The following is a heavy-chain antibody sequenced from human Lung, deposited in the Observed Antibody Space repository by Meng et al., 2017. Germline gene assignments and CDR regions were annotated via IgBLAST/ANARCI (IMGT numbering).Heavy chain of an antibody. J-gene: IGHJ4*02. CDR3: ARGTPGRSYSDF. CDR1: DYTFTGYG. V-gene: IGHV1-18*04. CDR2: LGAHDGDR. Sequence: QVHPVQSGAEVKNPGASEKGSCKSSDYTFTGYGVSWVRQAPGQGLEWMAWLGAHDGDRSHAPRFQGRVTVAADRLTATSFMELRNLRYDDTAVYYCARGTPGRSYSDFWGQGTLVTVSS. D-gene: IGHD3-10*01.